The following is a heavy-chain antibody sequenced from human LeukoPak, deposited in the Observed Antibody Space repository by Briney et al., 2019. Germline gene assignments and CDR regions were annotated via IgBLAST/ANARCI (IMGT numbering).Heavy chain of an antibody. CDR1: GFTFGDYA. CDR2: IRSKAYGGTT. V-gene: IGHV3-49*04. CDR3: TRPGETTGDY. Sequence: GGSLRLSCTASGFTFGDYAMSWVRQAPGKGLEWVGFIRSKAYGGTTEYAASVRGRFTISRDDSKSIAYLQMNSLKTEDTAVYYCTRPGETTGDYWGQGTLVTVSS. D-gene: IGHD4-17*01. J-gene: IGHJ4*02.